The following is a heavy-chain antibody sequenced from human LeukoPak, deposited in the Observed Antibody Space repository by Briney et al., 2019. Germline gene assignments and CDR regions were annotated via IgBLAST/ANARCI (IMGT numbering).Heavy chain of an antibody. V-gene: IGHV3-74*01. CDR1: GFASSTNW. Sequence: GGSLRLSCAASGFASSTNWMHWVRQAPGKGLVWVSHISTDARTITYADFVKGRFTISRDNAKNTLYLQMNSLRAEDTALCYCVRGQATAWGLDYWGQGTLVTVSS. D-gene: IGHD6-13*01. CDR3: VRGQATAWGLDY. J-gene: IGHJ4*02. CDR2: ISTDARTI.